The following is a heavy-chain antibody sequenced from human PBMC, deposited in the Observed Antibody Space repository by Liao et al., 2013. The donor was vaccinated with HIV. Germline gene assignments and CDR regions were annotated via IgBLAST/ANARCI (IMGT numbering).Heavy chain of an antibody. CDR2: IHTSGTT. Sequence: QVQLQESGPGLVKPSETLALTCTVSSDSFSGYKWNWVRQSAGKGLEWIGRIHTSGTTNYNPSLKSRVTMSVDTSKNQLSLKLSSVTAADTAIYYCARDVWGNYRFDHWGQGTLVTVSS. CDR1: SDSFSGYK. J-gene: IGHJ4*02. D-gene: IGHD3-16*02. CDR3: ARDVWGNYRFDH. V-gene: IGHV4-4*07.